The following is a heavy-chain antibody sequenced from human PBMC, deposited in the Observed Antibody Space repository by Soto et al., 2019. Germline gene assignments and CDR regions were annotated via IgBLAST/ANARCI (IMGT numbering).Heavy chain of an antibody. D-gene: IGHD3-10*01. V-gene: IGHV4-31*03. CDR2: IYYSGST. J-gene: IGHJ6*02. CDR1: GGSISSDGNY. CDR3: ARARMVRGIIYYYGMDV. Sequence: SETLSLTCTVSGGSISSDGNYWSRIRQHPGKGLEWIGYIYYSGSTYYNPSLKSRVTISVDTSKNQFSLKLNSVTAADTAVYYCARARMVRGIIYYYGMDVWGQGTTVTVSS.